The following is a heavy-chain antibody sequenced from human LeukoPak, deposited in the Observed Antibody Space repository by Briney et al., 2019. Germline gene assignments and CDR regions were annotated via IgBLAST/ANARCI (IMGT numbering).Heavy chain of an antibody. CDR1: GYNFASYG. Sequence: GASVKVSCKASGYNFASYGINWVRQAPGQRLEWMGWISAYNGDTNYAQKLQGRVTMTTDTSTSTAYMELRSLISDDTALYYCVRGRRHDYWGQGTLVTVSS. J-gene: IGHJ4*02. V-gene: IGHV1-18*01. CDR3: VRGRRHDY. CDR2: ISAYNGDT.